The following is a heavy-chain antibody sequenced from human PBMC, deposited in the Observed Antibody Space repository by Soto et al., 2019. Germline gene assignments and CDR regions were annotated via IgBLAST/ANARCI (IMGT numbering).Heavy chain of an antibody. Sequence: QVQLQESGPGLVKPSQTLSLTCTVSGGSISSGGDYWSCIRQHPGKGLEWIGYIYYSGSTYYNPSLKGRVTISVDTSKNQFSLKLSSVTAADTAVYYCAREPVFPGSYGMDVWGQRTTVTVSS. J-gene: IGHJ6*02. CDR2: IYYSGST. CDR3: AREPVFPGSYGMDV. CDR1: GGSISSGGDY. D-gene: IGHD2-21*01. V-gene: IGHV4-31*03.